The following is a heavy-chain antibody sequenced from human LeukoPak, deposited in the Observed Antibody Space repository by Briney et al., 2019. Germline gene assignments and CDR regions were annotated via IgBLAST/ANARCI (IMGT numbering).Heavy chain of an antibody. CDR2: IYSGGNT. V-gene: IGHV3-53*01. J-gene: IGHJ4*02. D-gene: IGHD6-19*01. Sequence: GGSLRLSCTVSGFTVSSNSMSWVRQAPGKGLEWVSFIYSGGNTHYSDSVKGRFTISRDNSKNTLYLQMNSLRAEDTAVYYCARGDPYSSGFGDYWGQGTLVTVSS. CDR1: GFTVSSNS. CDR3: ARGDPYSSGFGDY.